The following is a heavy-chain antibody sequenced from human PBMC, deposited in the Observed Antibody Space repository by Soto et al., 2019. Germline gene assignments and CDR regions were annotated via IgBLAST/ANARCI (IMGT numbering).Heavy chain of an antibody. D-gene: IGHD3-22*01. J-gene: IGHJ4*02. V-gene: IGHV4-39*01. CDR1: GGSITSSSYY. CDR2: IYYSGST. CDR3: MLASGWKEFGY. Sequence: PSETLSLTCTVSGGSITSSSYYWGWIRQPPGKGLEWIGSIYYSGSTYYNPSLKSRVTISVDTSKNQFSLKLSSVTAADTAVSYCMLASGWKEFGYWGQGTLVTVSS.